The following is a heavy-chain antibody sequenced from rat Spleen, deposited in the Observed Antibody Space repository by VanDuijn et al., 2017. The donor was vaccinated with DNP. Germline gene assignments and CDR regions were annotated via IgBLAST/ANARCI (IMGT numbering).Heavy chain of an antibody. CDR2: ISYEGSRT. CDR3: ARLGGD. CDR1: GFTFNNYW. J-gene: IGHJ3*01. Sequence: EVQLVESGGGPVQPGRSLKLSCVASGFTFNNYWMTWIRQAPGKGLEWVASISYEGSRTYYGDSVRGRFTISRDNAKSTLYLQMNSLRSEDTATYYCARLGGDWGQGTLVTVSS. V-gene: IGHV5-31*01. D-gene: IGHD5-1*01.